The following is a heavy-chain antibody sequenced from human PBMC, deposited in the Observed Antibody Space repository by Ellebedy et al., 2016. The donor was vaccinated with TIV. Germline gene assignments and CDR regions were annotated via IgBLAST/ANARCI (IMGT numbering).Heavy chain of an antibody. CDR1: GYTLSAFL. Sequence: ASVKVSXXSSGYTLSAFLLHWVRQAPGQGPEWMGCINPQTGDPKSAEKFRDGLTLPRDTSLNTAYMELKNLRSADTAVYYCAKEKARIVYPPGATMDWGMDVWGQGTTVAV. CDR3: AKEKARIVYPPGATMDWGMDV. J-gene: IGHJ6*02. V-gene: IGHV1-2*02. CDR2: INPQTGDP. D-gene: IGHD2-8*01.